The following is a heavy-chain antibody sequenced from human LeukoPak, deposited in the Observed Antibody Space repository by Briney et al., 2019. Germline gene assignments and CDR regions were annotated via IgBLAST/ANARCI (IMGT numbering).Heavy chain of an antibody. CDR1: GFSFSGSA. J-gene: IGHJ4*02. CDR2: IRSKSNSYAT. Sequence: GGSLRLSCAASGFSFSGSAMHWVRQTSGKGLEWVGRIRSKSNSYATAYAASVKGRFTISRDDSKNTAYLQMSSLKTEDTAVYYCTTDPQYCSSTSCSDYWGQGTLVTVSS. D-gene: IGHD2-2*01. V-gene: IGHV3-73*01. CDR3: TTDPQYCSSTSCSDY.